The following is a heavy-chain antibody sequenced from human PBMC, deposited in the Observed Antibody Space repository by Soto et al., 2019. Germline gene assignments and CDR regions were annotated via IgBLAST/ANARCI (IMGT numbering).Heavy chain of an antibody. J-gene: IGHJ3*02. CDR2: ITGDGRST. D-gene: IGHD3-22*01. Sequence: EVQLVESGGDLVQPGGSLRLSCAASGFSFSNYWMHWVRQAPGKGLVGVSRITGDGRSTSYADAVEGRITNSRDNARNTLYQQMNSLRAEDTAVYYCVTLLRYAYAFDNWGQGTMVTVSS. V-gene: IGHV3-74*01. CDR1: GFSFSNYW. CDR3: VTLLRYAYAFDN.